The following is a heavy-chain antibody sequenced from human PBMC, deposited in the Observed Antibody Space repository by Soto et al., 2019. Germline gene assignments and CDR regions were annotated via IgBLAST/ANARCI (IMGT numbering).Heavy chain of an antibody. CDR2: IYYSGST. Sequence: QVQLQESGPGLVKPSETLSLTCTVSGGSISSYYWSWIRQPPGKGLEWIGYIYYSGSTNYNPSLKSRVTISVDTSKNQFSLKLSSVTAADTAVYYCARAPWGCSGGSCSPNWFDPWGQGTLVTVSS. J-gene: IGHJ5*02. CDR3: ARAPWGCSGGSCSPNWFDP. CDR1: GGSISSYY. D-gene: IGHD2-15*01. V-gene: IGHV4-59*01.